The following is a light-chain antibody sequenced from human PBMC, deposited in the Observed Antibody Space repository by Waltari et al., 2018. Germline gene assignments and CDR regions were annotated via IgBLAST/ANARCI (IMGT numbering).Light chain of an antibody. CDR1: QSISNK. CDR3: HQYTDWPPT. J-gene: IGKJ1*01. Sequence: TVMTQSPATLSVSPGERATLSCRASQSISNKLACYQKKPGQAPRLLIYGASTRATGFPARFGGSWSGTEFTLTISSLQSEDFAVYYCHQYTDWPPTFGQGTKVEVK. CDR2: GAS. V-gene: IGKV3-15*01.